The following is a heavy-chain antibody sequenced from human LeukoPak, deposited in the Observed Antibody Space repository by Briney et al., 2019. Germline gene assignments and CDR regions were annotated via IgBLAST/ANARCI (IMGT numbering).Heavy chain of an antibody. Sequence: GGSRRLSCAASGFSFSAYGMNWVRQAPGKGLEWVSAIGGSGATTYYADSVRGRFTISRDNAKNSLYLQMNSLRAEDTAIYYCAREWDSGSSSIDYWGPGILVTVSS. D-gene: IGHD5-12*01. V-gene: IGHV3-23*01. CDR1: GFSFSAYG. CDR3: AREWDSGSSSIDY. CDR2: IGGSGATT. J-gene: IGHJ4*02.